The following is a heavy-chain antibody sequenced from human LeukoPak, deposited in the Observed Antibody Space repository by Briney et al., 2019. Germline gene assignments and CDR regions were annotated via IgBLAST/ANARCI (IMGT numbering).Heavy chain of an antibody. D-gene: IGHD4-17*01. J-gene: IGHJ3*02. CDR1: GYTFTSYD. CDR3: ATVFPPSYGDYETDDAFDI. Sequence: ASVKVSCKASGYTFTSYDINWVRQATGQGLEWMGWMNPNSGNTGYAQKFQGRVTMTRDTSTSTVYMELSSLRSEDTAVYYCATVFPPSYGDYETDDAFDIWGQGTMVNVSS. CDR2: MNPNSGNT. V-gene: IGHV1-8*02.